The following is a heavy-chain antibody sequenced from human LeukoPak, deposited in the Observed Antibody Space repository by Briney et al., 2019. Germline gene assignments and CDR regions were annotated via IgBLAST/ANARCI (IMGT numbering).Heavy chain of an antibody. CDR2: IYYSGST. Sequence: PSETLSLTCTVSGGSISGFYWGWIRQPPGKGLEWIGYIYYSGSTNYNPSLKSRVTISVDTSKNQFSLKLSSVTAADTAVYYCARALGGAALPHFDYWGQGTLVTVSS. CDR3: ARALGGAALPHFDY. V-gene: IGHV4-59*01. CDR1: GGSISGFY. D-gene: IGHD6-6*01. J-gene: IGHJ4*02.